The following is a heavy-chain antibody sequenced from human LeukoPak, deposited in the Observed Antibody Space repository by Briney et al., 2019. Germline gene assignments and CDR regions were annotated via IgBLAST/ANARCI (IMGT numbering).Heavy chain of an antibody. CDR1: GFTFSDYY. V-gene: IGHV3-11*01. CDR2: ISSSGSTI. J-gene: IGHJ3*02. Sequence: GGSLRLSCAASGFTFSDYYMSWIRQAPGKGLEWVSYISSSGSTIYYADSVKGRFSISRDNAKNSLYLQMNSLRAEDTAVYYCARAGPDNYGDYGRFSDAFDIWGQGTMVTVSS. D-gene: IGHD4-17*01. CDR3: ARAGPDNYGDYGRFSDAFDI.